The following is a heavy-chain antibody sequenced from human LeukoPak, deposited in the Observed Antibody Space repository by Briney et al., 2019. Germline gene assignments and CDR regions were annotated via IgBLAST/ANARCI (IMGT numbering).Heavy chain of an antibody. CDR3: ARGNFDSSGYYAYYMDV. V-gene: IGHV4-34*01. CDR1: GGSFSGYY. Sequence: SETLSLTCAVYGGSFSGYYWSWIRQPPGKGLEWIGEINHSGSTNYNPSLKSRVTISVDASKKQFSLKVSSVTAADTAVYYCARGNFDSSGYYAYYMDVWGKGTTVTVSS. CDR2: INHSGST. D-gene: IGHD3-22*01. J-gene: IGHJ6*03.